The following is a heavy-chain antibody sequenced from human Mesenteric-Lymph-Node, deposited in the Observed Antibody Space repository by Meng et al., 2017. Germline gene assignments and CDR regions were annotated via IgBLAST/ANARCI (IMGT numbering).Heavy chain of an antibody. J-gene: IGHJ4*02. V-gene: IGHV3-7*01. Sequence: GESLKISCAASGFTFSDYWMNWVRQAPGKGLEWVANIKQDGSEKYYVDSVKGRFTISRDNTKNSLYMQMNSLRAEDTAVYFCARGNDAHFWGQGTLVTVSS. CDR1: GFTFSDYW. D-gene: IGHD1-1*01. CDR2: IKQDGSEK. CDR3: ARGNDAHF.